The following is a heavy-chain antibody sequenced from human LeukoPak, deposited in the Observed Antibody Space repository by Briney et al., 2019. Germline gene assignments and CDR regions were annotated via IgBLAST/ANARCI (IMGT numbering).Heavy chain of an antibody. CDR2: ISWGGGST. V-gene: IGHV3-43D*04. J-gene: IGHJ4*02. D-gene: IGHD3-10*01. CDR3: AKDRSGNSYGHFDY. Sequence: GGSLRLFCAASGFTFDDYAMHWVRQAPVKGLEWVSLISWGGGSTYYADSVKGRFTVSRDNSKNSLYLHMNSLRAEDTALYYCAKDRSGNSYGHFDYWGQGTLVTVSS. CDR1: GFTFDDYA.